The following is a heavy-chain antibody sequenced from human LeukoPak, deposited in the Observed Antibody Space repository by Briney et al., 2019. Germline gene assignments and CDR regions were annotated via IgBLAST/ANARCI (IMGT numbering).Heavy chain of an antibody. CDR3: AAMATLFYGMDV. Sequence: SQTLSLTCTASGGSISSYYWSWIRQPPGKGLEWIGYIYYSGSTNSNPCLKSRVTISVATSKNQFSLKLSSVTAAGTAVYYCAAMATLFYGMDVWGQGHTITVSS. V-gene: IGHV4-59*01. CDR2: IYYSGST. CDR1: GGSISSYY. J-gene: IGHJ6*02. D-gene: IGHD5-24*01.